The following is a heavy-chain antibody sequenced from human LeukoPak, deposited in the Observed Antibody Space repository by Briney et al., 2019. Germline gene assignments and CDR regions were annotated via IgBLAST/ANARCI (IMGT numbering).Heavy chain of an antibody. J-gene: IGHJ4*02. V-gene: IGHV4-31*03. CDR2: IYYSGST. D-gene: IGHD3-10*01. Sequence: SQTLSLTCTVSGGSISSGGYYWSWIRQHSGKGLEWIGYIYYSGSTYYNPSLRGRVTISVDTSKNHFSLKLSSVTAADTAVYYCARVGYGSGSNHLDYWGQGTLVTVSS. CDR3: ARVGYGSGSNHLDY. CDR1: GGSISSGGYY.